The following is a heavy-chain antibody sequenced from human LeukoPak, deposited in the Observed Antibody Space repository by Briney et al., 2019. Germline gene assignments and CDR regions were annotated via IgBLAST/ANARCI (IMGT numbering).Heavy chain of an antibody. Sequence: SETLSLTCAVYGGSFSGYYWSWIRQPPGKGLEWIGEINHSGSTNYNPSLKSRVTISVDTSKNQFSLKLTSVTAADTAVYYCARSSPVGCNPLHWGQGTLVTVSS. CDR3: ARSSPVGCNPLH. CDR1: GGSFSGYY. CDR2: INHSGST. J-gene: IGHJ4*02. V-gene: IGHV4-34*01. D-gene: IGHD1-14*01.